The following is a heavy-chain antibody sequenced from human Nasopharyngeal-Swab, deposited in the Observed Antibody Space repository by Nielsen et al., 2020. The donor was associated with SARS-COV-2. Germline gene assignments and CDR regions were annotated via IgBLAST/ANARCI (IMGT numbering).Heavy chain of an antibody. CDR2: ISYDGSNK. D-gene: IGHD5-18*01. J-gene: IGHJ4*02. V-gene: IGHV3-30*03. CDR3: ARDDLNVRYSYVYRTMGLPDY. Sequence: VRQAPGKGLEWVAVISYDGSNKYYADSVKGRFTISRDNSKNTLYLQMNSLRADDTAVYYCARDDLNVRYSYVYRTMGLPDYWGQGTLVTVSS.